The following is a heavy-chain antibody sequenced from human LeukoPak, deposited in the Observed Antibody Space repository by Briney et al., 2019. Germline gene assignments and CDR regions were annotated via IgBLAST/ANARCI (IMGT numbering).Heavy chain of an antibody. CDR3: ARLEAAEIDY. V-gene: IGHV4-39*01. CDR1: GGSISSSSYY. CDR2: IYYSGST. D-gene: IGHD6-13*01. Sequence: SETLSLTCTVSGGSISSSSYYWGWIRQPPGKGLEWIVSIYYSGSTYYNPSLKSRVTISVDTSKNQFSLKLSSVTAADTAVYYCARLEAAEIDYWGQGTLVTVSS. J-gene: IGHJ4*02.